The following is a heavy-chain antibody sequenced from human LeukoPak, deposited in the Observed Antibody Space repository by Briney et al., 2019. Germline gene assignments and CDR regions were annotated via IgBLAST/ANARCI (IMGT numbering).Heavy chain of an antibody. CDR1: GGSISSYY. V-gene: IGHV4-59*08. CDR3: ARLSYDYVWGSYRYFDY. D-gene: IGHD3-16*02. J-gene: IGHJ4*02. Sequence: SETLSLTCTVSGGSISSYYWSWLRQPPGKGLEWIGYIYYSGSTNYNPSLKSRVTISVDTSKNQFSLKLSSVTAADTAVYYCARLSYDYVWGSYRYFDYWGQGTLVTVSS. CDR2: IYYSGST.